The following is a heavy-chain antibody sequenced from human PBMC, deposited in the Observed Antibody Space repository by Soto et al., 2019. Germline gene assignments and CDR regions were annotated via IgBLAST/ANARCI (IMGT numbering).Heavy chain of an antibody. V-gene: IGHV5-51*01. CDR2: IYPGDSDT. CDR3: ATHGIAETAPYYGMDV. D-gene: IGHD1-1*01. J-gene: IGHJ6*02. Sequence: GESMKISCKGSGYSFTSYWIGWVRQMHGKGLEWMGIIYPGDSDTRYSPSFQGQVTISADKSITTAYLQWSSLKVSDTAMYYCATHGIAETAPYYGMDVWGQGTTVTVSS. CDR1: GYSFTSYW.